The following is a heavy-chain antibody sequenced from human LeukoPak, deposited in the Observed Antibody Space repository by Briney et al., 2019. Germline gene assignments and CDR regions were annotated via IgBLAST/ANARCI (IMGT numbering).Heavy chain of an antibody. J-gene: IGHJ4*02. V-gene: IGHV4-34*01. Sequence: KTSETLSLTCAVYGGSFSGYYWSWLRQPVGKGLEWIGEINHSGSTNYNPSLKSRVTISVDTSKNQFSLKLSSVTAADTAVYYCASLIYYDSSGYQDYWGQGTLVTVSS. D-gene: IGHD3-22*01. CDR2: INHSGST. CDR1: GGSFSGYY. CDR3: ASLIYYDSSGYQDY.